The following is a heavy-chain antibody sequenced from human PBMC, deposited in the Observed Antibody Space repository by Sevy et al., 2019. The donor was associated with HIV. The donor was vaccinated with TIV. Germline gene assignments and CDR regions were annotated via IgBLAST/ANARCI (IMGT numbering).Heavy chain of an antibody. V-gene: IGHV3-23*01. CDR1: GFTFSSYA. Sequence: GGSLRLSCAASGFTFSSYAMSWVRQAPGKGLEWVSAISGSGGSTYYADSVKGRFTISRDNSKNTLYLQMNSLRDEDTAVYYCASPQGNDDTGVYYYYYGMDVWGQGTTVTVSS. J-gene: IGHJ6*02. CDR2: ISGSGGST. D-gene: IGHD1-1*01. CDR3: ASPQGNDDTGVYYYYYGMDV.